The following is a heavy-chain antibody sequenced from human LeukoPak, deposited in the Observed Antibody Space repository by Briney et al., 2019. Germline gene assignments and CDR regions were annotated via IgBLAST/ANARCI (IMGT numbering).Heavy chain of an antibody. J-gene: IGHJ6*04. V-gene: IGHV4-34*01. CDR3: ARGYVVVPMDV. D-gene: IGHD2-2*01. Sequence: SETLSLTCAVYGGSFSGYYWSWIRQPPGKGLEWIGEINHSGSTNYNPSLKSRVTISVDTSKNQFSLKLSSVTAADTAVYYCARGYVVVPMDVWAKGPRSPSPQ. CDR1: GGSFSGYY. CDR2: INHSGST.